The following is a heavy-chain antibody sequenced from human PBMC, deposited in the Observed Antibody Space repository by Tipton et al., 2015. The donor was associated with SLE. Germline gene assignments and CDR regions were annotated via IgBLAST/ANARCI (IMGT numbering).Heavy chain of an antibody. D-gene: IGHD1-7*01. Sequence: QSGAEVKKPGSSVKVSRKASGGTFSSYTITWVRQAPGQGLEWMGGIIPIFGTANYAQKFQGRVTITADESTSTAYMDLSSLRSEDTAVYYCARGPDWNYYFDYWGQGTLVTVSS. CDR3: ARGPDWNYYFDY. J-gene: IGHJ4*02. CDR2: IIPIFGTA. V-gene: IGHV1-69*01. CDR1: GGTFSSYT.